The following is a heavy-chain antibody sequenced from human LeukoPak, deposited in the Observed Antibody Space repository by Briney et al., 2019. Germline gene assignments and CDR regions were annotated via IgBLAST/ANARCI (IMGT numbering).Heavy chain of an antibody. D-gene: IGHD6-19*01. CDR2: ISSSSSYI. Sequence: GGSLILSCAASGFTFSSYSMNWVRQAPGKGLEWVSFISSSSSYIFYADSVRGRFTISRDNANNSLYLQMNSLRVEDTAVYYCATPRTSSGWYYFDYRGQGILVTVSS. CDR1: GFTFSSYS. V-gene: IGHV3-21*01. CDR3: ATPRTSSGWYYFDY. J-gene: IGHJ4*02.